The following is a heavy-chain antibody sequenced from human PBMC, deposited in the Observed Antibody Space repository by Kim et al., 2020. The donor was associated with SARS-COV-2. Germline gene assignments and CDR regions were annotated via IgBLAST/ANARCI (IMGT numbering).Heavy chain of an antibody. Sequence: TNYNPSLKARVTISLDKSKNEFSLKLTSVAAADTAVYYCARTLLRGNAMDVWGQGTAVSVSS. D-gene: IGHD3-22*01. CDR2: T. CDR3: ARTLLRGNAMDV. V-gene: IGHV4-4*02. J-gene: IGHJ6*02.